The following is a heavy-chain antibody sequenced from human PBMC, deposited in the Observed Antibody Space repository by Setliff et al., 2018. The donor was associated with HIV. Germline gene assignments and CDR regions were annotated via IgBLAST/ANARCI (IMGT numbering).Heavy chain of an antibody. D-gene: IGHD3-10*01. V-gene: IGHV3-9*01. CDR3: ARVYYGSGSYLDY. J-gene: IGHJ4*02. CDR2: ISWNSGSI. Sequence: PGGSLRLSCAASGFTFDDYAMHWVRQAPGKGLEWVSGISWNSGSIGYADSVKGRFTISRDNAKNSLYLQMNSLRAEDTAVYYCARVYYGSGSYLDYWGQGTLVTVSS. CDR1: GFTFDDYA.